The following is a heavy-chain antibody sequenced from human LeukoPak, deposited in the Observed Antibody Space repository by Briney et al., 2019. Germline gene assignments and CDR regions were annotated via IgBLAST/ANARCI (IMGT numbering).Heavy chain of an antibody. CDR3: ARIDSGYDPDY. V-gene: IGHV3-48*03. CDR1: GFTFSSYE. D-gene: IGHD5-12*01. J-gene: IGHJ4*02. CDR2: ISSSGSTI. Sequence: QPGGSLRLSCAASGFTFSSYEMNWVRQAPGKGLEWVSYISSSGSTIYYADSVKGRFTISRDNAKNSLYLQMNSLRAEDTAVYYCARIDSGYDPDYWGQGTLVTVSS.